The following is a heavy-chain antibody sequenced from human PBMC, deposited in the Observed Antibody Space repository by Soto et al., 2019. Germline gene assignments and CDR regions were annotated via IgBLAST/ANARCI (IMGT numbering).Heavy chain of an antibody. V-gene: IGHV1-69*06. CDR2: IIPIFDTP. CDR1: GGTSRSFP. D-gene: IGHD3-10*01. J-gene: IGHJ6*02. Sequence: QVHLVQSGAEAGKPGPPVKVPCRASGGTSRSFPIIGLDQAPGQGLEWLGGIIPIFDTPTYAQNFQGRVTITADKSTNTVYMELSSLRSEDTAVYYCATHGATTMARGAMKHYYYVMDVWGQGTTVTVSS. CDR3: ATHGATTMARGAMKHYYYVMDV.